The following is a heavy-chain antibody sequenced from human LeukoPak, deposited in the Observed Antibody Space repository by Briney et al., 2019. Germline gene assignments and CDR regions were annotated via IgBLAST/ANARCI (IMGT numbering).Heavy chain of an antibody. CDR3: AKSIGGVYTGSDY. V-gene: IGHV3-23*01. CDR1: GFSFSTYA. Sequence: PGGSLRLSCAASGFSFSTYAMSWVRQAPGKGLEWVSLITNGGGNTYYTNSVKGRFTTSRDNSENTLNLQMNSLTAEDTAIYYCAKSIGGVYTGSDYWGQGTLVTVSS. CDR2: ITNGGGNT. J-gene: IGHJ4*02. D-gene: IGHD3-16*01.